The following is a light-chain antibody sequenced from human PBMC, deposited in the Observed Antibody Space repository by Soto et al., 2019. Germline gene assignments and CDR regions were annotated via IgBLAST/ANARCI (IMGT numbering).Light chain of an antibody. J-gene: IGLJ3*02. CDR3: LVSYGGDRV. CDR2: DTS. V-gene: IGLV7-46*01. CDR1: TGAVTSGHY. Sequence: QAVMTQEPSLTVSPGGTVTLTCGSSTGAVTSGHYPYWFQQKPGQAPRTLIYDTSDKHSWTPARFSGSLLGGKAALTLSGAQPEDEAEYFCLVSYGGDRVFGGGTKVTVL.